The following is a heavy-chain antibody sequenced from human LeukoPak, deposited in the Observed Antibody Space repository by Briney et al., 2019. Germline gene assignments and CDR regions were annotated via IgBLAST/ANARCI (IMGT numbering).Heavy chain of an antibody. CDR3: ARDRDYGSGIFDY. Sequence: EASVKVSCKASGYTFTGYYMHWVRQAPGQGLEWMAWINPNSGGTNYAQKFQGRVTMTRDTSISTAYMELNRLRSDDTAVYYCARDRDYGSGIFDYWGQGTLVTVSS. CDR1: GYTFTGYY. J-gene: IGHJ4*02. V-gene: IGHV1-2*02. CDR2: INPNSGGT. D-gene: IGHD3-10*01.